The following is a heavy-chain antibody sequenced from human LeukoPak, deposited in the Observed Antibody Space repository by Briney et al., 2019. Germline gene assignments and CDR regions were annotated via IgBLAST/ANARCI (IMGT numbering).Heavy chain of an antibody. V-gene: IGHV2-5*01. D-gene: IGHD3-22*01. CDR2: IYWNDDK. J-gene: IGHJ4*02. CDR3: AHRRGGRYYDSSGYRTPGFDY. CDR1: GFSLSTRGVG. Sequence: SGPTLVNPTQTLTLTCTFSGFSLSTRGVGVGWIRQPPGKALEWLALIYWNDDKRYSPSLKSRLTITKDTSKNQVVLTMTNMDPVDTATYYCAHRRGGRYYDSSGYRTPGFDYWGLGTLVTVSS.